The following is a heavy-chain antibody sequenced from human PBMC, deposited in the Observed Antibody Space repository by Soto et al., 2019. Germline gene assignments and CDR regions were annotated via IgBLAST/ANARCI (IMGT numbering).Heavy chain of an antibody. V-gene: IGHV2-5*02. CDR2: IYWDDDK. Sequence: VSGPTLVNPTQTLTLTCTFSGFSLSTNGVGVGWIRQPPGKALEWLALIYWDDDKRYNPSLKSRLTITKDTSKNQVVLTMTNMDPVDTATYSCAHRLTVNRGNWNYEAFDYWGQGTLVTVSS. D-gene: IGHD1-7*01. J-gene: IGHJ4*02. CDR3: AHRLTVNRGNWNYEAFDY. CDR1: GFSLSTNGVG.